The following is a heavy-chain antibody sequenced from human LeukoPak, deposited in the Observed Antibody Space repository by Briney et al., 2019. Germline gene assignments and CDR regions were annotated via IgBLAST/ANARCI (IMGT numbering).Heavy chain of an antibody. CDR2: ISGNGINT. V-gene: IGHV3-23*01. CDR3: AREMYYDSSGYYHDAFDI. CDR1: GFTFNIYA. J-gene: IGHJ3*02. Sequence: GGSLRLSCATSGFTFNIYAMNWVRQAPGKGLEWASIISGNGINTYYADSVKGRFTISRDNAKNSLYLQMNSLRAEDTALYYCAREMYYDSSGYYHDAFDIWGRGTMVTVSS. D-gene: IGHD3-22*01.